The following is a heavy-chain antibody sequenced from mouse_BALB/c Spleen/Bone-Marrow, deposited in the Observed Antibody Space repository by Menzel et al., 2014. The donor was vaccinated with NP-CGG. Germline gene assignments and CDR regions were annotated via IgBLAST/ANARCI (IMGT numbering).Heavy chain of an antibody. CDR2: IWAGGSI. J-gene: IGHJ4*01. CDR3: ARYGYFYAMDY. Sequence: QAQLKESGPGLVAPSQSLSITCTVSGLSLTSYGVHWVRQPPGKGLEWLGVIWAGGSINYNSALMSRLSISKDDSKSQVFLKMNSLQTDDTAMYYCARYGYFYAMDYWGQGTSVTVSS. CDR1: GLSLTSYG. V-gene: IGHV2-9*02. D-gene: IGHD2-2*01.